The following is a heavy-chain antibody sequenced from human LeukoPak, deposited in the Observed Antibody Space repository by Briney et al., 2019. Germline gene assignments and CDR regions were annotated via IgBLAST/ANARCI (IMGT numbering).Heavy chain of an antibody. D-gene: IGHD3-22*01. CDR2: MYYSGST. V-gene: IGHV4-30-4*01. CDR1: GGSTSSGDYY. Sequence: SETLSLTCTVSGGSTSSGDYYWSWIRQPPGKCLEWIGYMYYSGSTYYNPSLKSRATISVDTSKNQFSLKLSSVTAADTAVYYCARPYYYDSRIDPWGQGTQVTVSS. CDR3: ARPYYYDSRIDP. J-gene: IGHJ5*02.